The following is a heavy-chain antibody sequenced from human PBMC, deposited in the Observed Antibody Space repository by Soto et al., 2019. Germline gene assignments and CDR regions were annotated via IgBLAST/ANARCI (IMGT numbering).Heavy chain of an antibody. D-gene: IGHD6-13*01. V-gene: IGHV4-31*03. Sequence: QVQLQESGPGLVKPSQTLSLTCTVSGGSISSGGYYWSWIRQHPGKGLEWIGYIYYSGSTYYNPSLESRVTISVDTSKNQFSLKLSSVTAADTAVYYCASRVSTAAGYYRAHWYFDLWGRGTLVTVSS. CDR3: ASRVSTAAGYYRAHWYFDL. CDR1: GGSISSGGYY. CDR2: IYYSGST. J-gene: IGHJ2*01.